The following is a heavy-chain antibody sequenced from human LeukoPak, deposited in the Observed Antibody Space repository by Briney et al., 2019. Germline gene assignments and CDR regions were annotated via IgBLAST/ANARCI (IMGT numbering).Heavy chain of an antibody. J-gene: IGHJ4*02. Sequence: ASVEVSCKASGYTFTGYYMHWVRQAPGQGLEWMGWINPNSGGTNYAQNFQGWVTMTRDTSISTAYMELSRLRSDDTAVYYCARDLGYGDYGGVDYWGQGTLVTVSS. CDR3: ARDLGYGDYGGVDY. D-gene: IGHD4-17*01. CDR1: GYTFTGYY. CDR2: INPNSGGT. V-gene: IGHV1-2*04.